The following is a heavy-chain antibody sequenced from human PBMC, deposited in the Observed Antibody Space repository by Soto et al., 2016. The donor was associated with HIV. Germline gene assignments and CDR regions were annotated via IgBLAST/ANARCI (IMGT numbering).Heavy chain of an antibody. CDR1: GFTFSSYG. V-gene: IGHV3-30*18. CDR2: IWYDGSNK. Sequence: VQLVESGGGVVQPGRSLRLSCAASGFTFSSYGMHWVRQAPGKGLEWVAVIWYDGSNKYYADSVKGRFTISRDNSKNTLYLQMNSLRAEDTAMYYCAKGVDYGATYYFDYWAREPWSTVSS. J-gene: IGHJ4*02. CDR3: AKGVDYGATYYFDY. D-gene: IGHD4-17*01.